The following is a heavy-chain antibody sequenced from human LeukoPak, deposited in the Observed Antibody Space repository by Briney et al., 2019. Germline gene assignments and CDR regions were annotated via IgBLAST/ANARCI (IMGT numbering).Heavy chain of an antibody. Sequence: GGSLRLSCAASGFTFSSYGMHWVRQAPGKGLEWVAVIWYGGSNKYYADSVKGRFTISRDNSKNTLYLQMNSLRAEDTAVYYCARAYSSGWPHFYYYYGMDVWGQGTTVTVSS. CDR1: GFTFSSYG. J-gene: IGHJ6*02. D-gene: IGHD6-19*01. CDR2: IWYGGSNK. V-gene: IGHV3-33*01. CDR3: ARAYSSGWPHFYYYYGMDV.